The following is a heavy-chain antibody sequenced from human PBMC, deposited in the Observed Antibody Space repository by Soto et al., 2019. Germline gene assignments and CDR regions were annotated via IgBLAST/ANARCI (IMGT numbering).Heavy chain of an antibody. CDR2: IVVGSGNT. V-gene: IGHV1-58*01. Sequence: AASVEVSCRASGFTFTNSAVQWVRQARGQRLEWVGWIVVGSGNTNYAQKFQERVSITRDMSTSTAYMELSSLRSDDTAVYYCAAEPNWNYELPDYWGQGTLATVSS. J-gene: IGHJ4*02. CDR1: GFTFTNSA. D-gene: IGHD1-7*01. CDR3: AAEPNWNYELPDY.